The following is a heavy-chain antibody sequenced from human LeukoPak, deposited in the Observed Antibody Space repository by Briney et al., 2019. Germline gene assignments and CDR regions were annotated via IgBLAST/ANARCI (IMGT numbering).Heavy chain of an antibody. V-gene: IGHV3-23*01. CDR2: ISGSGGST. D-gene: IGHD1-26*01. CDR1: GFTFSSYA. Sequence: GGSLRLSCAASGFTFSSYAMSWVRQAPGKGLEWVSAISGSGGSTYYADSVKGRFTISRDNSKNTLYLQMNSLKTEDTAVYYCTTGYSGSYAAYKAPIYADYWGQGTLVTVSS. J-gene: IGHJ4*02. CDR3: TTGYSGSYAAYKAPIYADY.